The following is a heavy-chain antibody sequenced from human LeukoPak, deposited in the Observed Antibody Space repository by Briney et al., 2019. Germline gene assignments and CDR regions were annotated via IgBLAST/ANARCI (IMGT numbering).Heavy chain of an antibody. CDR2: INEDGSDK. V-gene: IGHV3-7*01. Sequence: GGSLRLSCAASGFTFSSYWMSWVRQAPGKGLEWVASINEDGSDKYYVDSVEGRFTISRDNAKNSLYLQMNSLRAEDTAVYYCARDTYRFDDYWGQGTLVTVSS. CDR3: ARDTYRFDDY. CDR1: GFTFSSYW. J-gene: IGHJ4*02.